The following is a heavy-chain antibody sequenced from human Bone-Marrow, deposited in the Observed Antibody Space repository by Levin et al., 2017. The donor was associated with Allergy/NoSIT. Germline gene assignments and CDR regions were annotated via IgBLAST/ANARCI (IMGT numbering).Heavy chain of an antibody. CDR1: GGSISNSDFS. CDR2: IYHTGPT. CDR3: SKGPIPINDYTGMDV. Sequence: LRLSCTVSGGSISNSDFSWNWIRQPPGKGLEWIGYIYHTGPTFYNPSLKSRVTLSLDKSKNQFSLSLPSVTAAAPAFYYCSKGPIPINDYTGMDVWGQGTTVTVSS. V-gene: IGHV4-30-2*01. D-gene: IGHD2-2*01. J-gene: IGHJ6*02.